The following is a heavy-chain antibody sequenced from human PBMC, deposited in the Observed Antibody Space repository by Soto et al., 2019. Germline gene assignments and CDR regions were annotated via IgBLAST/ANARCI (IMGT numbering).Heavy chain of an antibody. V-gene: IGHV4-59*08. CDR2: IYYSGST. J-gene: IGHJ5*02. CDR3: ARAPTTENWFDP. Sequence: SETLSLTCTVSGGSISSYYWSWIRQPPGKGLEWIGYIYYSGSTNYNPSLKSRVTISVDTSKNQFSLKLSSVTAADTAVYYCARAPTTENWFDPWGQGSLVTVSS. CDR1: GGSISSYY. D-gene: IGHD1-26*01.